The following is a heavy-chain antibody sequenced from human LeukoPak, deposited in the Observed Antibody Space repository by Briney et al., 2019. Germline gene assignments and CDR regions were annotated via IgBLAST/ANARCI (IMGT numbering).Heavy chain of an antibody. V-gene: IGHV7-4-1*02. Sequence: ASVKVSCKASGYTFTSYAMNWVRQAPGQGLEWMGWINTNTGNPTYAQGFTGRFVFSLDTSVSTAYLQISSLKAEDTAVYYCARDGSSWPVTVTEYFQHWGQGTLVTVSS. D-gene: IGHD6-13*01. J-gene: IGHJ1*01. CDR2: INTNTGNP. CDR3: ARDGSSWPVTVTEYFQH. CDR1: GYTFTSYA.